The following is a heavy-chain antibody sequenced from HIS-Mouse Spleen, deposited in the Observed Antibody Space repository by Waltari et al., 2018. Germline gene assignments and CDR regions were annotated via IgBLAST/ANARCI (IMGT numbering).Heavy chain of an antibody. Sequence: QVQLVESGGGVVQPGRSLRLSCAASGFTFRSYAMHWVRQAPGKGLEWVVVISYDGSNKYYADSVKGRFTISRDNSKNTLYLQMNSLRAEDTAVYYCARRYSGYDLGYWGQGTLVTVSS. J-gene: IGHJ4*02. CDR2: ISYDGSNK. CDR1: GFTFRSYA. CDR3: ARRYSGYDLGY. D-gene: IGHD5-12*01. V-gene: IGHV3-30*04.